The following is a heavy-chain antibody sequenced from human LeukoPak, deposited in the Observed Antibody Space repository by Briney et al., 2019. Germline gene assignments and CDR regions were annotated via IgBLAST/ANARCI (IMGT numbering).Heavy chain of an antibody. CDR3: ARGAVAAPSDY. D-gene: IGHD6-19*01. V-gene: IGHV1-69*05. Sequence: GASVKVSCKASGGTFSSYAISWVRQAPGQGLEWMGGIIPIFGTANYAQKFQGRVTITTDESTSTAYMELSRLRSEDTAVYYCARGAVAAPSDYWGQGTLVTVSS. CDR1: GGTFSSYA. J-gene: IGHJ4*02. CDR2: IIPIFGTA.